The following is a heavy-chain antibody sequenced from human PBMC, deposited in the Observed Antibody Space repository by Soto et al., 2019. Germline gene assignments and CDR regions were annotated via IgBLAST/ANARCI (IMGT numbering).Heavy chain of an antibody. V-gene: IGHV3-48*03. Sequence: GGSLRLSCAASGFTFSSYEMNWVRQAPGKGLEWVSYISSSGSTIYYADSVKGRFTISRDNAKNSLYLQMNSLRAEDTAVYYCARDYEDWGLDYWGQGTLVTVSS. CDR2: ISSSGSTI. J-gene: IGHJ4*02. D-gene: IGHD7-27*01. CDR3: ARDYEDWGLDY. CDR1: GFTFSSYE.